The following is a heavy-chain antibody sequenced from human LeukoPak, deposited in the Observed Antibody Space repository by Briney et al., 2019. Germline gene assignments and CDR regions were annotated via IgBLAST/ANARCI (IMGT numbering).Heavy chain of an antibody. CDR3: ARATGFGFYYMDV. Sequence: SETLSLTCSVSGYSVSSGYYWGWIRQPPGKGLEWIGRIYTSGTTNYNPSLKSRVTISLDTSKNQFSLKLSSVTAADTAVYYCARATGFGFYYMDVWGKGTTVTISS. J-gene: IGHJ6*03. CDR2: IYTSGTT. CDR1: GYSVSSGYY. V-gene: IGHV4-38-2*02. D-gene: IGHD3-9*01.